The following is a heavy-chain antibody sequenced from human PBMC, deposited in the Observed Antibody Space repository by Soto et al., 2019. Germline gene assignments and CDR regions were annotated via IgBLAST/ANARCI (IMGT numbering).Heavy chain of an antibody. CDR1: GGSISSSSYY. CDR2: IYYSGST. D-gene: IGHD3-3*01. CDR3: ATPLIRFLEWSPGAFDI. Sequence: PSETLSLTCTVSGGSISSSSYYWGWIRQPPGKGLEWIGSIYYSGSTYYNPSLKSRVTISVDTSKNQFSLKLSSVTAADTAVYYCATPLIRFLEWSPGAFDISGQGTMVTVSS. V-gene: IGHV4-39*01. J-gene: IGHJ3*02.